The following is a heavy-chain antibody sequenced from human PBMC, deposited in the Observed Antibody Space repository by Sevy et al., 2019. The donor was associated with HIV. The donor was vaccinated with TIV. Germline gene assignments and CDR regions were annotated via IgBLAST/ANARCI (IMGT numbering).Heavy chain of an antibody. Sequence: GSLILSCAASGFTFSNYAMSWVRQAPGKGLEWVSSISRSGGSTYYADSVKGRFTISRDNSKNTLYLQMNSLRAEDTAVYYCAKVDVVVPVADYGLDVWGQGTTVTVSS. CDR1: GFTFSNYA. CDR3: AKVDVVVPVADYGLDV. J-gene: IGHJ6*02. CDR2: ISRSGGST. V-gene: IGHV3-23*01. D-gene: IGHD2-2*01.